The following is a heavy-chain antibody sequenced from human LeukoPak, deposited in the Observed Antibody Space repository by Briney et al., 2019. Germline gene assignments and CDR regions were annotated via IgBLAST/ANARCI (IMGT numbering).Heavy chain of an antibody. CDR1: GFTFSSYG. V-gene: IGHV3-30*03. J-gene: IGHJ4*02. D-gene: IGHD6-13*01. Sequence: GGSLRLSCAASGFTFSSYGMRWVRQAPGKGLEWVAVISYDGSNKYYADSVKGRFTISRDDSKNTLYLQMNSLRAEDTAVYYCARGEGGIAAAGTDFWGQGTLVTVSS. CDR3: ARGEGGIAAAGTDF. CDR2: ISYDGSNK.